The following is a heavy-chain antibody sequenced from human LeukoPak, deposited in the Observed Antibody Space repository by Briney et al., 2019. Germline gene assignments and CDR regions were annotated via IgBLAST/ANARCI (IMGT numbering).Heavy chain of an antibody. V-gene: IGHV4-39*01. CDR2: IYYSGTT. J-gene: IGHJ4*02. CDR1: GGSISSYY. Sequence: PSETLSLTCTVSGGSISSYYWGWIRQPPGKGLEWIGSIYYSGTTYYNPSLKSRVTISVDTSKNQFSLKLSSVTAADTAVYYCAREGSYLGPVDYWGQGTLVTVSS. D-gene: IGHD3-10*01. CDR3: AREGSYLGPVDY.